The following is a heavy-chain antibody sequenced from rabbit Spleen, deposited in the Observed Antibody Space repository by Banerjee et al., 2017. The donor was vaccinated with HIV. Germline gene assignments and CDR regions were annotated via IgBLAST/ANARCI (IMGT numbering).Heavy chain of an antibody. D-gene: IGHD8-1*01. CDR2: INSFTGRP. CDR1: GFSLSNKAV. CDR3: ARDPVIAGCAYYDL. J-gene: IGHJ4*01. V-gene: IGHV1S45*01. Sequence: QEQLEESGGDLVKPEGSLTLTCKASGFSLSNKAVMCWVRQAPGKGLQWIASINSFTGRPVYAAWAKDRFTISKASWTTVTLQMTSLTAADTATYFCARDPVIAGCAYYDLWGQGTLVTVS.